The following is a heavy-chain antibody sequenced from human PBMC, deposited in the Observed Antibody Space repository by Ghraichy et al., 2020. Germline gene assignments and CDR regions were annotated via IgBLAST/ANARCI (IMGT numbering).Heavy chain of an antibody. CDR3: ASPRYYYDSSGYYF. D-gene: IGHD3-22*01. J-gene: IGHJ4*02. V-gene: IGHV3-30-3*01. CDR1: GFTFSSYA. CDR2: ISYDGSNK. Sequence: GGSLRLSCAASGFTFSSYAMHWVRQAPGKGLEWVAVISYDGSNKYYADSVKGRFTISRDNSKNTLYLQMNSLRAEDTAVYYCASPRYYYDSSGYYFWGQGTLVTVSS.